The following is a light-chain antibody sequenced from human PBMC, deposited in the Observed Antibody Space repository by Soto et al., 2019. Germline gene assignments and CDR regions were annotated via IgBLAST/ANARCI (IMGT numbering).Light chain of an antibody. CDR3: QVWDSSSDHP. Sequence: SYELTQPPSVSVAPGKTARITCGGNNIGSKSVHWYQQKPGQAPVLVIYYDSDRPSGIPERFSGSNSGNTATLTISRVEAGDEADYYCQVWDSSSDHPFGGGTKPPS. J-gene: IGLJ2*01. CDR1: NIGSKS. CDR2: YDS. V-gene: IGLV3-21*04.